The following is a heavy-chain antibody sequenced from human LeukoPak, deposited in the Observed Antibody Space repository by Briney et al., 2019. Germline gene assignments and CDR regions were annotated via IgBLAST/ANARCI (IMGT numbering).Heavy chain of an antibody. Sequence: ASVKVSCKASGYTFTSYAMHWARQAPGHRLEWMGWINAGNGNTKYSQKVQGRVTITRDTSASTAYMVLSSLRSEDTAMYFCVRGPPRLNWFDPWGQGTLVTVSS. V-gene: IGHV1-3*01. D-gene: IGHD6-25*01. CDR3: VRGPPRLNWFDP. CDR1: GYTFTSYA. CDR2: INAGNGNT. J-gene: IGHJ5*02.